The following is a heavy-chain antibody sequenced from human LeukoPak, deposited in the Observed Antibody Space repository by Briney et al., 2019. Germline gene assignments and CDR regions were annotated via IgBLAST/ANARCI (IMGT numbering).Heavy chain of an antibody. V-gene: IGHV3-53*01. J-gene: IGHJ4*02. D-gene: IGHD3-10*01. CDR1: GFTVTNSY. CDR2: IYSGGTT. Sequence: GGSLRLSCAASGFTVTNSYMSWVRQAPGKGLKWVSVIYSGGTTYYADSVTGRFTISRDNSKNTLYLQMNSLTVEDTAVYYCARVGGSGYYYFDYWGQGTLVTVSS. CDR3: ARVGGSGYYYFDY.